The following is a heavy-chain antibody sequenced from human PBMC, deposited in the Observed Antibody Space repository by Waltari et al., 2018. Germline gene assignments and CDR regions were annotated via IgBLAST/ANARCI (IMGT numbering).Heavy chain of an antibody. V-gene: IGHV4-34*01. CDR2: INHSGSP. D-gene: IGHD5-12*01. J-gene: IGHJ4*02. CDR3: ARNIVATRVLDY. CDR1: GGSFSGYY. Sequence: QVQLQQWGAGLLKPSETLSLTCAVYGGSFSGYYWSWIRQPPGRGLEWIGEINHSGSPNYNPSLKSRVTLSVDTSKNQFSLKLSSVTAADTAVYYCARNIVATRVLDYWGQGTLVTVSS.